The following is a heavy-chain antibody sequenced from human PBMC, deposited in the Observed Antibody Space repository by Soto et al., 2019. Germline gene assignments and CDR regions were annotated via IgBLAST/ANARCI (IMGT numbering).Heavy chain of an antibody. D-gene: IGHD6-19*01. CDR3: TTDELIALAGRLVDY. V-gene: IGHV3-15*01. Sequence: PGGSLRLSCAASGFTFSNAWMSWVRQAPGKGLEWVGRIKSKTDGGTTDYAAPVKGRFTISRDDSKNTLYLQMNSLKTEDTAVYXCTTDELIALAGRLVDYWGQGTLVTVSS. J-gene: IGHJ4*02. CDR2: IKSKTDGGTT. CDR1: GFTFSNAW.